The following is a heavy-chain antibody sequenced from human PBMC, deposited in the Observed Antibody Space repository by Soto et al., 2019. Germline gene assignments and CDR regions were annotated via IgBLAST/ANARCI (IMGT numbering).Heavy chain of an antibody. Sequence: GGSLRLSCAASGFTFSNYAMSWVRQAPGKGLEWVSFISGRNGNTYYADSVKGRFTISRDDSKNTLYVQMNSLRAEDTAVYYCARCIGSTYGSGYYFHMDVWGKGTTVTVSS. CDR2: ISGRNGNT. D-gene: IGHD5-18*01. CDR3: ARCIGSTYGSGYYFHMDV. V-gene: IGHV3-23*01. J-gene: IGHJ6*03. CDR1: GFTFSNYA.